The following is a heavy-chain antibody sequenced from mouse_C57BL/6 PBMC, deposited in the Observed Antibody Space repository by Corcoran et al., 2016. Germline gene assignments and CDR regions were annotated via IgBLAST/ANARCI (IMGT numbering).Heavy chain of an antibody. D-gene: IGHD2-5*01. Sequence: EVQLQQSGPELVKPGASVKISCKASGYTFTDYYMNWVKQSHGKSLEWIGDINPNNGGTSYNQKFKGKATLTVDKSSSTAYMELRSLTSEDSAVYYCARYYSNYEDYYAMDYWGQGTSVTVSS. CDR3: ARYYSNYEDYYAMDY. CDR2: INPNNGGT. V-gene: IGHV1-26*01. CDR1: GYTFTDYY. J-gene: IGHJ4*01.